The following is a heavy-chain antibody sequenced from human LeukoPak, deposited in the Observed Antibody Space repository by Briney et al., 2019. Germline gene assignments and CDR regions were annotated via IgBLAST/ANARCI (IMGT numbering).Heavy chain of an antibody. CDR3: ARGLYESSGHTLGL. Sequence: GGSLRLSCAASGFTFSSYWMHWVRRAPGKGLMWVSRINSDGSSTEYADSVKGRFTISRDNAKNTLYLQMDSLRAEDTAVYHCARGLYESSGHTLGLWGQGTLVTVSS. J-gene: IGHJ4*02. D-gene: IGHD3-22*01. CDR2: INSDGSST. CDR1: GFTFSSYW. V-gene: IGHV3-74*03.